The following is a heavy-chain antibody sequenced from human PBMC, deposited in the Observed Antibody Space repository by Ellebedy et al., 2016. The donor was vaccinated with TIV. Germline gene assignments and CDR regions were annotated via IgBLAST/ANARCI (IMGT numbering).Heavy chain of an antibody. Sequence: ASVKVSCKGSGYSFTSYWIAWVRQMPGKGLEWMGIIYLGDSDTRYSPSFQGQVTISVDKSISTAYLQWSSLKASDTAMYYCARHVDDWFDPWGQGTLVTVSS. CDR1: GYSFTSYW. V-gene: IGHV5-51*01. J-gene: IGHJ5*02. CDR2: IYLGDSDT. D-gene: IGHD5-12*01. CDR3: ARHVDDWFDP.